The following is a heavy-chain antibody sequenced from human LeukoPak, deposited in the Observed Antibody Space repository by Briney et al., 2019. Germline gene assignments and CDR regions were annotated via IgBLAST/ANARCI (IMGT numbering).Heavy chain of an antibody. Sequence: GGSLRLSCAASGFTFSSYAMSWVRQAPGKGLEWVSAISGSGGSTYYADSVKGRFTISRDNSKNTLYLQMNSLRAEDTAVYYCSASMVGAKNYGMDVWGQGTTVTVSS. CDR2: ISGSGGST. V-gene: IGHV3-23*01. CDR3: SASMVGAKNYGMDV. J-gene: IGHJ6*02. D-gene: IGHD1-26*01. CDR1: GFTFSSYA.